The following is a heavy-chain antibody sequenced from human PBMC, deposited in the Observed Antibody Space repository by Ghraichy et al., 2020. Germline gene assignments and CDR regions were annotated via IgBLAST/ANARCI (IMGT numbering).Heavy chain of an antibody. J-gene: IGHJ6*02. D-gene: IGHD3-3*01. CDR1: GLIFSQYN. CDR2: ISSGSTYI. V-gene: IGHV3-21*06. Sequence: GGSLRLSCTSSGLIFSQYNLNWLRQAPGRGLEWVSSISSGSTYIHYVDSVKGRFTISRDNPKSSVYLQMHSLSAEDTAVYYCAGDRSIDFGLDVWGQGTTVTVSS. CDR3: AGDRSIDFGLDV.